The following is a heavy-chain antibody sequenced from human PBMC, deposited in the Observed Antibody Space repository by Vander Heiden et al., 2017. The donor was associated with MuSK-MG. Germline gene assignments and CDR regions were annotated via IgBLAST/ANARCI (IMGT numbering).Heavy chain of an antibody. Sequence: QVQLQESGPGLVKPSETLSLTCAVPGYSISSGYYWGWIRQPPGKGLEWIGSIYNSGSTDDNPSLKSRVTISVDTSKNQLSLKMRSVTSADTAMYDGAGKYRSSWFNWGQGTMVTVCS. CDR2: IYNSGST. CDR3: AGKYRSSWFN. J-gene: IGHJ4*02. D-gene: IGHD6-13*01. CDR1: GYSISSGYY. V-gene: IGHV4-38-2*01.